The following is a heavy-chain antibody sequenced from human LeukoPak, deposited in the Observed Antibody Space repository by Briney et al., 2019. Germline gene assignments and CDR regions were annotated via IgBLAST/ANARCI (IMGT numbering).Heavy chain of an antibody. J-gene: IGHJ6*04. Sequence: GGSLRLSCAASGFTFSSYGMHWVRQAPGKGLEWVAVIWYDGSNKYYADSVKGRFTISRDNSKNTLYLQMNSLRAEDTAVYYCARGDDILTGYTPDYGMDVWGKGTTVTVSS. CDR3: ARGDDILTGYTPDYGMDV. CDR2: IWYDGSNK. CDR1: GFTFSSYG. D-gene: IGHD3-9*01. V-gene: IGHV3-33*01.